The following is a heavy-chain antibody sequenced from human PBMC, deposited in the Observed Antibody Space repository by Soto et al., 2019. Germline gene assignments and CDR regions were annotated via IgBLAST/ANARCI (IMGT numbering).Heavy chain of an antibody. D-gene: IGHD2-15*01. CDR1: GFTFSDYY. Sequence: QVQLVESGGGLVKPGGSLRLSCAASGFTFSDYYMSWIRQAPGKGLEWVSYISSSSSYTNYADSVKGRFTISRDNAKNSLYLQMNSLRAEDTAVYYCARDDCSGGSCYRNDAFDIWGQGTMVTVSS. J-gene: IGHJ3*02. CDR2: ISSSSSYT. V-gene: IGHV3-11*06. CDR3: ARDDCSGGSCYRNDAFDI.